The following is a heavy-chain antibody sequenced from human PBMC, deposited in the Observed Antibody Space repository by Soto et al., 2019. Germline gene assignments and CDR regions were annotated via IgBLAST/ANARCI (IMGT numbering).Heavy chain of an antibody. D-gene: IGHD3-16*01. CDR2: IFSSGNT. V-gene: IGHV4-30-4*02. J-gene: IGHJ4*02. CDR3: ARAKMGELLLLDF. CDR1: GDSITSSNHY. Sequence: SETLSLTCTVSGDSITSSNHYWNWIRQPPGKGPEWIGYIFSSGNTYNNPSLNTRATLSVDTFKNQFSLTLTSVTAADTAVYYCARAKMGELLLLDFWGQGILVTVSS.